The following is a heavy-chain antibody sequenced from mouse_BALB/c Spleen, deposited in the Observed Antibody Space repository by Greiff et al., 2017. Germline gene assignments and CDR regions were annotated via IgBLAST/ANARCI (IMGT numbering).Heavy chain of an antibody. J-gene: IGHJ1*01. Sequence: QVQLQQSGAELVKPGASVKLSFTSYYMYWVKQRPGQGLEWIGEINPSNGGTNFNEKFKSKATLTVDKSSSTAYMQLSSLTSEDSAVYYCTMITTFGYFDVWGAGTTVTVSS. CDR1: TSYY. D-gene: IGHD2-4*01. CDR2: INPSNGGT. V-gene: IGHV1S81*02. CDR3: TMITTFGYFDV.